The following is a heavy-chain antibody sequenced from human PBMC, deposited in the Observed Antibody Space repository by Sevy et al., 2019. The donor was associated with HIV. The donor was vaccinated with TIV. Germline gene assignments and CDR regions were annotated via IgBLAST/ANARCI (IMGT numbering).Heavy chain of an antibody. CDR1: GFTFSNAW. CDR3: TTDSKIRGFSALLDY. D-gene: IGHD3-10*01. V-gene: IGHV3-15*01. CDR2: IKSKTDGGKT. Sequence: GGSLRLSCAASGFTFSNAWMSWVRQAPGKGLEWVGRIKSKTDGGKTDYAAPVKDRITISRDESNNPLYLQMNSLKTENTGIDYCTTDSKIRGFSALLDYWGQRTLVTVSS. J-gene: IGHJ4*02.